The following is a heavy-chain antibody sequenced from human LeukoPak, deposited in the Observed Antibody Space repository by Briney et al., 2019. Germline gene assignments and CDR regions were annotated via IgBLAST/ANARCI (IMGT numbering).Heavy chain of an antibody. D-gene: IGHD3-10*01. CDR3: AKGRGAFDI. CDR1: GFTFSSYG. V-gene: IGHV3-30*18. Sequence: PGRSLRLSCVASGFTFSSYGMHWVRQAPGKGLEWVAVISNDGSNKYYADSVKGRFTISRDNSKNTLCLQMNSLRAEDTAVYYCAKGRGAFDIWGQGTMVTVSS. CDR2: ISNDGSNK. J-gene: IGHJ3*02.